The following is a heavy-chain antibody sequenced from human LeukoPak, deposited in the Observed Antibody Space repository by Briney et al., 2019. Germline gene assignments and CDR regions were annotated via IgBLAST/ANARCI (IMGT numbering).Heavy chain of an antibody. CDR2: IYYSGST. J-gene: IGHJ6*03. V-gene: IGHV4-39*07. D-gene: IGHD1-26*01. CDR3: ARASRELLTYYYYYMDV. CDR1: GASISSSTDY. Sequence: KASETLSLTCTVSGASISSSTDYWGWIRQPPGKGLEWIANIYYSGSTYYNPSLKSRVTISVDTSKNQFSLTLISVTAADTAVYFCARASRELLTYYYYYMDVWGKGTTVTVSS.